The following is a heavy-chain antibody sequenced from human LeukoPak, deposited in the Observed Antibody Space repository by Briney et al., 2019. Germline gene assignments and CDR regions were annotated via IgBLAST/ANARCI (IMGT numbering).Heavy chain of an antibody. CDR3: ARDGYYGSGSYYNWFDP. CDR2: FDPEDGET. J-gene: IGHJ5*02. D-gene: IGHD3-10*01. Sequence: ASVKVSCKVSGYTLTELSMHWVRQAPGKGPEWMGGFDPEDGETIYAQKFQGRVTITRDTSASTAYMELSSLRSEDTAVYYCARDGYYGSGSYYNWFDPWGQGTLVTVSS. V-gene: IGHV1-24*01. CDR1: GYTLTELS.